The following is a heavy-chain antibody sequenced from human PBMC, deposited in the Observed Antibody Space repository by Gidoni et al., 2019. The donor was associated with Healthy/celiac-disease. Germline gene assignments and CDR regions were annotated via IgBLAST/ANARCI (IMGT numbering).Heavy chain of an antibody. CDR1: GFTFSSYS. CDR3: ARAPDFGQLLSFWDI. D-gene: IGHD2-2*01. V-gene: IGHV3-30-3*01. J-gene: IGHJ3*02. CDR2: ISYDGSNK. Sequence: QVQLVESGGGVVQPGRSMRLSCAASGFTFSSYSMHWVSQVPGKGLEWVAFISYDGSNKYYADSVKGRFTISRDNSKNTLYLQMNSLRAEDTAVYYCARAPDFGQLLSFWDIWGQGTMVTVSS.